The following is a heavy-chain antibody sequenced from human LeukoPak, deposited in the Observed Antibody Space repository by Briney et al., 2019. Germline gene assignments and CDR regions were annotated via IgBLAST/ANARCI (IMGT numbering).Heavy chain of an antibody. V-gene: IGHV3-33*01. CDR3: AGSWNIHFDY. Sequence: PGRSLRLSCPASGFMFNVYGMHWVRQAPGKGMEWVAVIRYDGSDINYADSMKGRFTISRDNSKNTLYLKMKSLRVEDTAVYFCAGSWNIHFDYWGQGTLVTVSS. CDR2: IRYDGSDI. D-gene: IGHD1/OR15-1a*01. J-gene: IGHJ4*02. CDR1: GFMFNVYG.